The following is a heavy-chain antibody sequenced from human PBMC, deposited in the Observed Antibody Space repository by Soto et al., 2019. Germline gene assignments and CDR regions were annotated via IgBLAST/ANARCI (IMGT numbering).Heavy chain of an antibody. Sequence: QVQLQESGPGLVKPSETLSLTCTVSGGSITNYYCSWFRQPPGKGLEWIGSTQYNGYSAYNLSLKRRVTMSLDASKTQFALLLESVTATDSAVYYCARHGFGSLHGLVDVWGQGTTVIVSS. CDR1: GGSITNYY. CDR3: ARHGFGSLHGLVDV. V-gene: IGHV4-59*08. D-gene: IGHD3-10*01. J-gene: IGHJ6*02. CDR2: TQYNGYS.